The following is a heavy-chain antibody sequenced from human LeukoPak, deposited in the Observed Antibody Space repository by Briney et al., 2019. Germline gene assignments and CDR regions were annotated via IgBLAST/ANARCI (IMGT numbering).Heavy chain of an antibody. V-gene: IGHV1-2*02. CDR1: GYSFTAFY. CDR3: ARDGDYGTGSYYRGCIDS. J-gene: IGHJ4*02. D-gene: IGHD3-10*01. Sequence: ASVKVSCKTSGYSFTAFYIHWVRQAPGQGLEWMGWIHPRRGDTNYAQKFQGRVTMTRDTSISTVYLGLSSLRSDDTAVYYCARDGDYGTGSYYRGCIDSWGQGTPVTVSP. CDR2: IHPRRGDT.